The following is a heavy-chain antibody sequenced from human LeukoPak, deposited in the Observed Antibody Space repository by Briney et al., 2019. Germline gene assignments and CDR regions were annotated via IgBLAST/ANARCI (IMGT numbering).Heavy chain of an antibody. V-gene: IGHV4-30-4*01. CDR3: AGIVVPAAMYNWFGP. CDR1: GGSISSGDYY. J-gene: IGHJ5*02. Sequence: SETLSLTCTVSGGSISSGDYYWSWIRQPPGKGLEWIGYIYYSGSTYYNPSLKSRVTISVDTSKNQFSLKLSSVTAADTAVYYCAGIVVPAAMYNWFGPWGQGTLVTVSS. D-gene: IGHD2-2*01. CDR2: IYYSGST.